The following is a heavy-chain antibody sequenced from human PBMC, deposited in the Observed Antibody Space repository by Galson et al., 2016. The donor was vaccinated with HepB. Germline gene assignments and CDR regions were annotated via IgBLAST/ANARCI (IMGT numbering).Heavy chain of an antibody. Sequence: SLRLSCAASGFTFSTCWMHWVRQAPGKGLVWASRIHSDGSSTGFADSVKGRFTISRDNAKNTLYLQMDSLKTEDTAVYYCSRTFDGSAYFFPDFDNWGQGTLVTVSS. J-gene: IGHJ4*02. CDR2: IHSDGSST. D-gene: IGHD3-22*01. CDR1: GFTFSTCW. V-gene: IGHV3-74*01. CDR3: SRTFDGSAYFFPDFDN.